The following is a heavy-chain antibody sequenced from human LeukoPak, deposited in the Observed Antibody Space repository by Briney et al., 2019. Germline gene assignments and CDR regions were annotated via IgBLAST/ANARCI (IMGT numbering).Heavy chain of an antibody. CDR2: INHSGST. Sequence: PSETLSLTCAVFGGSFSGYYWSWIRQPPGKGLEWIGEINHSGSTNYNPSLKSRVTISVDTSKNQFSLKLSSVTPEDTAVYYCVSGRVAGIDAFDIWGQGTMVTVSS. V-gene: IGHV4-34*01. CDR1: GGSFSGYY. J-gene: IGHJ3*02. CDR3: VSGRVAGIDAFDI. D-gene: IGHD6-19*01.